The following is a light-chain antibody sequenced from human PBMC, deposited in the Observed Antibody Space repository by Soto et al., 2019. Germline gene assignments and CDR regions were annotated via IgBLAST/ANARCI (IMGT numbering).Light chain of an antibody. Sequence: QSALTQPASVSGSLGQSITISCTGTRSDIGTYDLVSWYQQHPGKAPQLMIYDVTNRPSGVSNRFSGSKSGNTASLTISGLQAEEEADYYCTSYTTSSTVVIGGGTKVTVL. J-gene: IGLJ2*01. CDR1: RSDIGTYDL. CDR2: DVT. V-gene: IGLV2-14*03. CDR3: TSYTTSSTVV.